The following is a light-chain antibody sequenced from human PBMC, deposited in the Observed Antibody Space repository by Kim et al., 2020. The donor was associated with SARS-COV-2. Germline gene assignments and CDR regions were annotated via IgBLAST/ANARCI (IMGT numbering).Light chain of an antibody. CDR1: SSDVGGYNY. CDR2: DVS. CDR3: SSYTSSNTWV. J-gene: IGLJ3*02. V-gene: IGLV2-14*03. Sequence: QSALTQPASVSGSPGQSITISCTGTSSDVGGYNYVSRYQQHPGKAPKVMIYDVSNRPSGVSNRFSGSKSGNTASLTISGLQAEDEADYYCSSYTSSNTWVFGGGTKVTVL.